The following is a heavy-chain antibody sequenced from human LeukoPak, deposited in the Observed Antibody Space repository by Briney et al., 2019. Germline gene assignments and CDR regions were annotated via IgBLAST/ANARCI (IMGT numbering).Heavy chain of an antibody. Sequence: SVKVSCKASGGTFSSYAISWVRQAPGQGLEWMRGIIPIFGTANYAQKFQGRVTITADESTSTAYMELSSLRSEDTAVYYCARDSGNFHYDMDVWGQGTTVIVSS. J-gene: IGHJ6*02. CDR1: GGTFSSYA. CDR3: ARDSGNFHYDMDV. V-gene: IGHV1-69*01. CDR2: IIPIFGTA. D-gene: IGHD3-10*01.